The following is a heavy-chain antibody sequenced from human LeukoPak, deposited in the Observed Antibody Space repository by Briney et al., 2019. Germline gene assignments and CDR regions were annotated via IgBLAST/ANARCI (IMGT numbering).Heavy chain of an antibody. CDR3: ARAGIVVVAATPYYYYGMDV. D-gene: IGHD2-15*01. CDR2: IIPILGIA. V-gene: IGHV1-69*04. J-gene: IGHJ6*02. Sequence: GASVRVSCKASGGTFSSYAISWVRQAPGQGLEWMGRIIPILGIANYAQKFQGRVTITADKSTCTAYMELSSLRSEDTAVYYCARAGIVVVAATPYYYYGMDVWGQGTTVTVSS. CDR1: GGTFSSYA.